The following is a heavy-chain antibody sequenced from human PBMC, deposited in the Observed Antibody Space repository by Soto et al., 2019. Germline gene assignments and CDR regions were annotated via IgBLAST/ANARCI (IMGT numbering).Heavy chain of an antibody. CDR1: GGSVSNNNW. Sequence: QVQLQESGPGLVKPSGPLSLSCAVSGGSVSNNNWWSWVRQSPGNGLEWLGEIHHSGGTSYNPSLESRATLSVDKSKNELSLRLNYVTAADTAVYYCTKNSAYALDYWGLGILVTVSS. D-gene: IGHD5-12*01. CDR2: IHHSGGT. CDR3: TKNSAYALDY. V-gene: IGHV4-4*02. J-gene: IGHJ4*02.